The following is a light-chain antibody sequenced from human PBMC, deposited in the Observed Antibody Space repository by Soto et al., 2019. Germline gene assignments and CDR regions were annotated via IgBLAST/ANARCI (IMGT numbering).Light chain of an antibody. CDR3: QQHGGSPGT. V-gene: IGKV3-20*01. CDR1: QRVSSTF. Sequence: EIVLTQSPGTLSLSPGERATLSCRASQRVSSTFLAWYQQKPGQAPRLLIYGASSRATGIPDRFSGSGSGTDFTLTISRLEPEDFAVYYCQQHGGSPGTFGQGTKVEIK. J-gene: IGKJ1*01. CDR2: GAS.